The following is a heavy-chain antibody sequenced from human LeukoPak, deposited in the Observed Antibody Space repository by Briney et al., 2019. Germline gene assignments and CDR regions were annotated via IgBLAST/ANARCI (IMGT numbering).Heavy chain of an antibody. CDR3: ARGVSYDFWSGSDSSFYGMDV. CDR1: GFAFSSYA. Sequence: PGRSLRLSCAASGFAFSSYAMHWVRQAPGKGLEWVAVISYDGSNKYYADSVKGRFTISRDNSKNTLYLQMNSLRAEDTAVYYCARGVSYDFWSGSDSSFYGMDVWGQGTTVTVSS. J-gene: IGHJ6*02. V-gene: IGHV3-30-3*01. D-gene: IGHD3-3*01. CDR2: ISYDGSNK.